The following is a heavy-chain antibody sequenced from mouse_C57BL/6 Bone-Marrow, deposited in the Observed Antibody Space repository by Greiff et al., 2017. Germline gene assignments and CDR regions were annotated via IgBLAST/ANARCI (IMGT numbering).Heavy chain of an antibody. V-gene: IGHV5-6*02. D-gene: IGHD1-1*01. CDR3: ARRILLRYPVAMDY. J-gene: IGHJ4*01. CDR1: GFTFSSYG. Sequence: EVKLVESGGDLVKPGGSLKLSCAASGFTFSSYGMSWVRQTPDKRLEWVATISSGGSYTYYPDSVKGRFTISRDNAKNTLYLQMSSLKSEDTAMYYCARRILLRYPVAMDYWGQGTSVTVSS. CDR2: ISSGGSYT.